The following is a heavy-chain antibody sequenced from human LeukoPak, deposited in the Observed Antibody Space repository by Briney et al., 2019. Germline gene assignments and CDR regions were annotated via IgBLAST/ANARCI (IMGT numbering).Heavy chain of an antibody. CDR3: AKSGGYGLIDY. Sequence: SETLSLTCTVSCYSISSGYYWGWIRQPPGKGLEWIGSIYHSGSTYYNPSLQSRVTISIETSKNQISLRLNSVTAADTAMYYCAKSGGYGLIDYWGQGTLVTVSS. V-gene: IGHV4-38-2*02. D-gene: IGHD1-26*01. J-gene: IGHJ4*02. CDR1: CYSISSGYY. CDR2: IYHSGST.